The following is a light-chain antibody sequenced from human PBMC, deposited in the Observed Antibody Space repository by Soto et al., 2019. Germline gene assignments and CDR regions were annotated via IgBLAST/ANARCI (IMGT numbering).Light chain of an antibody. CDR2: RNN. CDR1: SSNIGSNP. CDR3: ATWEDTLYGPV. V-gene: IGLV1-44*01. J-gene: IGLJ3*02. Sequence: QSVLTQPPSASGTPGQTVTISCSGSSSNIGSNPVQWYQQVPGTAPKLLIYRNNQRPSGVPDRFSGSKSGTSASLAISGLQSEDEADYPWATWEDTLYGPVFGGGTKLTVL.